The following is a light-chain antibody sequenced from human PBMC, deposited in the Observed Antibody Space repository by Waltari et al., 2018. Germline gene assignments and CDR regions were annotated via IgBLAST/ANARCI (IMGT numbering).Light chain of an antibody. CDR3: QQYDVSPFT. V-gene: IGKV3-20*01. CDR1: QTIRTTY. Sequence: EIVLTQSPGTLSLSPGEGATLSCRTSQTIRTTYLAWYQQKPGKAPTLLIYGAFTRATGIPDRFTGSGSGTDFSLTISSREPEDFATYYCQQYDVSPFTFGEATKVEIK. CDR2: GAF. J-gene: IGKJ4*01.